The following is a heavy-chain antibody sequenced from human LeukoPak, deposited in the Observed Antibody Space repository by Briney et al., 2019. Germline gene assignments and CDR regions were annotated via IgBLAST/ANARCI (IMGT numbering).Heavy chain of an antibody. J-gene: IGHJ6*02. V-gene: IGHV3-30-3*01. Sequence: GGSLRLSCAASGFTFSSYAMHWVRQAPGKGLEWVAVISYDGSNKYYADSVKGRFTISRDNSKNTLYLLMNSLRAEDTAVYYCARGVDWSYGISDGMDVWGQGTTVTVSS. D-gene: IGHD5-18*01. CDR2: ISYDGSNK. CDR1: GFTFSSYA. CDR3: ARGVDWSYGISDGMDV.